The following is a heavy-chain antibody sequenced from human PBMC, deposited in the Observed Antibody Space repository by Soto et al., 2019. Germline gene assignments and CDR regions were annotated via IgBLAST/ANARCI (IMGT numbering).Heavy chain of an antibody. CDR3: AHRRPYSNSPEYFFDY. D-gene: IGHD6-6*01. CDR1: GFSLSTSGVD. V-gene: IGHV2-5*02. Sequence: QITLKESGPTLVKPTQTLTLTCTFSGFSLSTSGVDVGWIRQPPGKALEWLALIYWDDDKRYSPSPKSRLTITKDTSQNQVVLTMTNMDPLDTATYYCAHRRPYSNSPEYFFDYWGQGTLVTVSS. CDR2: IYWDDDK. J-gene: IGHJ4*02.